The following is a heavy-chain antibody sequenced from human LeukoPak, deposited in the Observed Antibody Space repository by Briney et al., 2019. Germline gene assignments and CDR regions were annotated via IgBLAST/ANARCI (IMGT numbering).Heavy chain of an antibody. CDR2: INIDGTIT. J-gene: IGHJ6*02. V-gene: IGHV3-74*01. Sequence: GGSLRLSCAASGFTFSTYSMHWVRQAPGKGLVWVSRINIDGTITHYADSVKGRFTISRDNAKNTLYLQMNSLRAEDTAVYYCVRGGYGPDVWGQGTTVTVSS. CDR1: GFTFSTYS. CDR3: VRGGYGPDV.